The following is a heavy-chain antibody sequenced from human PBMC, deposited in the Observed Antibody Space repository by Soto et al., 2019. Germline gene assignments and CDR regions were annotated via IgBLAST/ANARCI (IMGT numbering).Heavy chain of an antibody. Sequence: ASVNVSCKASGYTFTGYYIHWGRQAPGQGLEWMGWINPNSGGTNYAQKFQGRVTMTRDTSISTAYMELGRLRSDDTAVYYCASIAARPGWFDPWGQGTLVTVSS. CDR1: GYTFTGYY. J-gene: IGHJ5*02. D-gene: IGHD6-6*01. V-gene: IGHV1-2*02. CDR2: INPNSGGT. CDR3: ASIAARPGWFDP.